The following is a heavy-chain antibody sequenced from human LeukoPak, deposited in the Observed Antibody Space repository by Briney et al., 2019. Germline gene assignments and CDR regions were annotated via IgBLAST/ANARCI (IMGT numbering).Heavy chain of an antibody. D-gene: IGHD3-22*01. CDR2: ISSSSSYI. CDR3: ATDYYDSSGYGFDP. V-gene: IGHV3-21*01. J-gene: IGHJ5*02. CDR1: GFTFSSYS. Sequence: GGSLRPSCAASGFTFSSYSMNWVRQAPGKGLEWVSSISSSSSYIYYADSVKGRFTISRDNAKNSLYLQMNSLRAEDTAVYYCATDYYDSSGYGFDPWGQGTLVTVSS.